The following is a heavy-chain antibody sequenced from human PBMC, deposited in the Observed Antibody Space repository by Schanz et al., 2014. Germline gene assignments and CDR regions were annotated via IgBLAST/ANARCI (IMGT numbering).Heavy chain of an antibody. CDR3: VSQTGSPNY. V-gene: IGHV3-23*01. CDR1: GFSFTTYA. CDR2: ISSGGGST. J-gene: IGHJ4*02. D-gene: IGHD6-13*01. Sequence: EVHLLESGGGLVQPGGSLRLSCASSGFSFTTYAMSWVRQAPGKGLEWVSSISSGGGSTYYADSVKGRFTISRDNAKRSLFLQMNSLRVEDTAVYFCVSQTGSPNYWGQGTLVTVSS.